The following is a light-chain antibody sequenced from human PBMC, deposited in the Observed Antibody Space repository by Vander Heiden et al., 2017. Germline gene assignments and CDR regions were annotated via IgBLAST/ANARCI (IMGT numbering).Light chain of an antibody. Sequence: DIQMTQSPSSLSASVGDRVTITCRASQSISSYLNWYQQKPGKAPKLLIYAASSLQRGVPSRFSGSGSGTDFTLTISRLPPEDFATYYCQQSDSTPRTFGQGTKVXIK. CDR1: QSISSY. CDR2: AAS. V-gene: IGKV1-39*01. J-gene: IGKJ1*01. CDR3: QQSDSTPRT.